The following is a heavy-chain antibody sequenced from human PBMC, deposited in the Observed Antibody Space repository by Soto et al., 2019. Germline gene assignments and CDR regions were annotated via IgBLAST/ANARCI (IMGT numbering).Heavy chain of an antibody. CDR2: ISGSGSST. CDR1: RFTFSTYA. D-gene: IGHD3-10*01. CDR3: ANGALMVRGVMGGMDV. J-gene: IGHJ6*02. V-gene: IGHV3-23*01. Sequence: EVQLLESGGGLVQPGGSLRLSCAASRFTFSTYAMTWVRQAPGKGLEWVSGISGSGSSTYYADSVKGRFTISRDNSTDRLYLQMNSLRLEDTAVYYCANGALMVRGVMGGMDVWGQGTTVTVSS.